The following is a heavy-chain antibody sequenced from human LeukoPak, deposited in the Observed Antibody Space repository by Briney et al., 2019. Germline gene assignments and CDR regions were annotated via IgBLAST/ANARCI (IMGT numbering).Heavy chain of an antibody. CDR2: ISGSGGRT. V-gene: IGHV3-23*01. CDR1: GFTFSSYD. CDR3: AKDRAYYDSSGLFDY. Sequence: GGSLRLSCAASGFTFSSYDMSWVRQAPGKGLEWVSDISGSGGRTHYADSVKGRFTISRDNSKNTLSLQMNSLRAEDTAVYYCAKDRAYYDSSGLFDYWGQGTLVTVSS. J-gene: IGHJ4*02. D-gene: IGHD3-22*01.